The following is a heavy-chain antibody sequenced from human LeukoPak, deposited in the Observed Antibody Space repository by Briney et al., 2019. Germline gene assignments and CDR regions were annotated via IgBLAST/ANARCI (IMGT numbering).Heavy chain of an antibody. CDR1: GFTFSSYG. CDR2: IYSGGST. V-gene: IGHV3-53*01. CDR3: ARVPDYYDSSGYYFFDY. D-gene: IGHD3-22*01. J-gene: IGHJ4*02. Sequence: GGSLRLSCAASGFTFSSYGMSWVRQAPGKGLEWVAVIYSGGSTYYADSVKGRFTISRDNSKNTLYLQMNSLRAEDTAVYYCARVPDYYDSSGYYFFDYWGQGTLVTVSS.